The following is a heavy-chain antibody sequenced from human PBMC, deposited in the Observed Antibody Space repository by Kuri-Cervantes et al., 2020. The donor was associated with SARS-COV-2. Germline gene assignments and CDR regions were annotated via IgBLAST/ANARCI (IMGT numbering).Heavy chain of an antibody. CDR2: INHSGST. Sequence: SETLSLTCAVYGGSFSGYYWSWIRQPPGKGLAWIGEINHSGSTNYNPSLKSRVTISVDTSKNQFSLKLSSVTAADTAVYYCARDPRYLARGGGFDYWGQGTLVTVSS. CDR1: GGSFSGYY. J-gene: IGHJ4*02. V-gene: IGHV4-34*01. CDR3: ARDPRYLARGGGFDY. D-gene: IGHD1-14*01.